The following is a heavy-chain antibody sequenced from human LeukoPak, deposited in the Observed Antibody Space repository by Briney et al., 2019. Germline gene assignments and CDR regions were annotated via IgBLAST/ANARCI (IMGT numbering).Heavy chain of an antibody. CDR1: GFTFSSYS. Sequence: GGSLRLSCAASGFTFSSYSMNWVRQAPGKGLEWVSSISSSSSYIYYADSVKGRFTISRDNAKNSLYLQMNSLRAEDTAVYYCAREPDSSGYYPPGWGQGTLVTVSS. J-gene: IGHJ4*02. CDR2: ISSSSSYI. CDR3: AREPDSSGYYPPG. D-gene: IGHD3-22*01. V-gene: IGHV3-21*01.